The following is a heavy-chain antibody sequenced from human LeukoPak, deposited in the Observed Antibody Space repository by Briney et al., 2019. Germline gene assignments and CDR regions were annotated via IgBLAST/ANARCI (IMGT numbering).Heavy chain of an antibody. Sequence: PGGSLRLSCAASGFTFSSYSMNWVRQAPGKGLEWVSYISSSSSTIYYADSVKGRFTISRDNAKNSLYLQMNSLRAEDTAVYYCARAPWLGVPGVLDAFDIWGQGTMVTVSS. D-gene: IGHD6-19*01. CDR1: GFTFSSYS. V-gene: IGHV3-48*04. CDR3: ARAPWLGVPGVLDAFDI. J-gene: IGHJ3*02. CDR2: ISSSSSTI.